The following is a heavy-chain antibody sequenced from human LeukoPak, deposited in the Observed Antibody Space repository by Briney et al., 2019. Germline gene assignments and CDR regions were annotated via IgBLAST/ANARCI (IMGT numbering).Heavy chain of an antibody. D-gene: IGHD3-16*01. V-gene: IGHV3-9*03. Sequence: GRSLRLSCAASGFTFNNYGMNWVRQAPGKGLEWVSGISWNSGSIGYADSVKGRFTISRDNAKNSLYLQMNSLRAEDMALYYCAKEAQGGSYYFDYWGQGTLVTVSS. CDR2: ISWNSGSI. J-gene: IGHJ4*02. CDR3: AKEAQGGSYYFDY. CDR1: GFTFNNYG.